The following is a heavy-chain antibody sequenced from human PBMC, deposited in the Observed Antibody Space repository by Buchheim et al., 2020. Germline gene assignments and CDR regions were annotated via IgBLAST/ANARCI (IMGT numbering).Heavy chain of an antibody. D-gene: IGHD3-10*01. V-gene: IGHV3-74*01. J-gene: IGHJ4*02. Sequence: EVQLVESEGGLVQPGGSLRLSCVASGFTFSYYWMHWVRQAPGKGLVWVSHIHGDGRSTTYADSVKGRFTIYRDNAKKTRYLQMNSLRVEDTAVYYCARGGSGTAFDYWGQGTL. CDR1: GFTFSYYW. CDR3: ARGGSGTAFDY. CDR2: IHGDGRST.